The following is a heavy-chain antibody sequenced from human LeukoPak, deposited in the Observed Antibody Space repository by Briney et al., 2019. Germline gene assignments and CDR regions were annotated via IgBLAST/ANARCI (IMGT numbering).Heavy chain of an antibody. Sequence: QSLSLTCAMSGDSVSSNSAGWDWIRHSPSRGLEWVGRTYVGSKWYTDYALSAKSRITINPDTSQNQFSLQLNSVTPEDTAVYYCARGYGYYFDYWGQGTLVTVSP. D-gene: IGHD5-18*01. CDR3: ARGYGYYFDY. CDR2: TYVGSKWYT. J-gene: IGHJ4*02. V-gene: IGHV6-1*01. CDR1: GDSVSSNSAG.